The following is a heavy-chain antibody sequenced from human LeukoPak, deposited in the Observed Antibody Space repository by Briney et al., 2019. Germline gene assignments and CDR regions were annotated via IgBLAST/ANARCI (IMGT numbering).Heavy chain of an antibody. CDR2: IYSSGIT. D-gene: IGHD5-12*01. J-gene: IGHJ6*03. CDR1: GGSVSTYY. V-gene: IGHV4-4*07. Sequence: PSETLSLTCTVSGGSVSTYYWNWIRQSAGKGLEWIGRIYSSGITDYSPSLKSRATMSVDTSNNQFSLRLTSVTAADTAVNYCARALGARAYYYMDVWGKGTTVTVSS. CDR3: ARALGARAYYYMDV.